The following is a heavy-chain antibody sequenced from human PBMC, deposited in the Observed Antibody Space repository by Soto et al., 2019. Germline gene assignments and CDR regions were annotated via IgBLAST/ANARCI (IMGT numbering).Heavy chain of an antibody. J-gene: IGHJ6*02. CDR1: GYSFTSYW. Sequence: GESLKISCKGSGYSFTSYWIGWVRQMPGKGLEWMGIIYPGDSDTRYSPSFQGQVTISADKSISTAYLQWSSLKASDTAMYYCAISPPPPAAGRPGYYYYGMDVWGQGTTVTVSS. V-gene: IGHV5-51*01. D-gene: IGHD6-13*01. CDR2: IYPGDSDT. CDR3: AISPPPPAAGRPGYYYYGMDV.